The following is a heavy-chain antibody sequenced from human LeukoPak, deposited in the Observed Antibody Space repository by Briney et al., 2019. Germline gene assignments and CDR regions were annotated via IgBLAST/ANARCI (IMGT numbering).Heavy chain of an antibody. Sequence: SETLSLTCAVYGGSFSGYYWSWIRQPPGKGLEWIGYIYYSGSTNYNPSLKSRVTISVDTSKNQFSLKLSSVTAADTAVYYCARAQLPYYDFWSGYYSYYMDVWGKGTTVTVSS. D-gene: IGHD3-3*01. CDR2: IYYSGST. V-gene: IGHV4-59*01. J-gene: IGHJ6*03. CDR1: GGSFSGYY. CDR3: ARAQLPYYDFWSGYYSYYMDV.